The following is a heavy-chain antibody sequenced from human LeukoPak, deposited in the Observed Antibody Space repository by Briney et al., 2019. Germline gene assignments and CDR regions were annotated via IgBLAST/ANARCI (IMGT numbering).Heavy chain of an antibody. V-gene: IGHV4-39*01. J-gene: IGHJ4*02. CDR1: GGSISSSSYY. Sequence: PSETLSLTCTVSGGSISSSSYYWDWIRQPPGKGLEWIGSTYYSGSTYYNPSLKSRVTISVDTSKKQLSLKLSSVTAADTAVYYCARQDDYNFDYWGQGTLVTVSS. D-gene: IGHD5-24*01. CDR2: TYYSGST. CDR3: ARQDDYNFDY.